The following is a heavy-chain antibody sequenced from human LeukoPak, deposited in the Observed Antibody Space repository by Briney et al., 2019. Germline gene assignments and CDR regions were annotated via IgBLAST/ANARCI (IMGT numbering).Heavy chain of an antibody. V-gene: IGHV4-34*01. CDR2: INHSGST. CDR1: GGSFSGYY. CDR3: ARAGGYCSGGSCFKQYYFDY. D-gene: IGHD2-15*01. Sequence: KPSETLSLTCAVYGGSFSGYYWSWIRQPPGKGLEWIGEINHSGSTNYNPSLKSRVTISVDTSKNQFSLKLSSVTAADTAVYYCARAGGYCSGGSCFKQYYFDYWGQGTLVTVSS. J-gene: IGHJ4*02.